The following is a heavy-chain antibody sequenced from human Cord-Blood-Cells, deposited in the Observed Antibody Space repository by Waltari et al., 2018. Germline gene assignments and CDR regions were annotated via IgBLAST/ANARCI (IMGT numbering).Heavy chain of an antibody. V-gene: IGHV4-34*01. Sequence: QVQLQQWGAGLLKPSETLSLTCAVYGGSFSGYYWSWIRQPPGKGLGWIGEINHSGSTNHNPSLKSRVTISVDTSKNQFSLKRSSVTAADTAVYYCARAVVVPAAMGGNWFDPWGQGTLVTVSS. J-gene: IGHJ5*02. CDR2: INHSGST. D-gene: IGHD2-2*01. CDR3: ARAVVVPAAMGGNWFDP. CDR1: GGSFSGYY.